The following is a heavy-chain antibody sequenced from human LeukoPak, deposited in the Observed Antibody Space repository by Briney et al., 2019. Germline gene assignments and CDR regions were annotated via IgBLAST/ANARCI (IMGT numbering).Heavy chain of an antibody. CDR1: GDSVSSNSAA. Sequence: SQTLSLTRAISGDSVSSNSAAWNWIRQSLSRGLAWLGRPYYRSKWCTDYAVSVKSRITINPDTSKNQFSLQLNSVTPEDTAVYYCARDMWQQWLANWFDPWGQGTLVTVSS. V-gene: IGHV6-1*01. CDR3: ARDMWQQWLANWFDP. CDR2: PYYRSKWCT. J-gene: IGHJ5*02. D-gene: IGHD6-19*01.